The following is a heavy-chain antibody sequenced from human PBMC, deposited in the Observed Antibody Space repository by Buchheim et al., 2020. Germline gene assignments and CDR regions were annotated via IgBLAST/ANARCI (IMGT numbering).Heavy chain of an antibody. D-gene: IGHD1-1*01. CDR1: GFTFSNYA. J-gene: IGHJ6*02. CDR3: TKVERQRVSFYYYGMDV. CDR2: ISYGGVGT. Sequence: EVQLLGSGGGLVQPGGSLTLSCAVSGFTFSNYAMNWVRQAPGKGLHWVSSISYGGVGTYYADSVKGRFTISRDNSKNTLYLQMNSLRAEDTAIYYCTKVERQRVSFYYYGMDVWGQGTT. V-gene: IGHV3-23*01.